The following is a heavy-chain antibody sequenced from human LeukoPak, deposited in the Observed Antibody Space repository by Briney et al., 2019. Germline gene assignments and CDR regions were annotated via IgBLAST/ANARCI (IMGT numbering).Heavy chain of an antibody. Sequence: SETLSLTCTVSGGSISSRSYYWGWIRQPPGKALVWIGSVYNSGSTFCNPSLESRDTISGHTPTNHVSPNLNSQTAPDTAMYYSARVNYTVLLGDAFDICGQRTTVTVSS. CDR3: ARVNYTVLLGDAFDI. J-gene: IGHJ3*02. D-gene: IGHD3-3*01. CDR2: VYNSGST. CDR1: GGSISSRSYY. V-gene: IGHV4-39*07.